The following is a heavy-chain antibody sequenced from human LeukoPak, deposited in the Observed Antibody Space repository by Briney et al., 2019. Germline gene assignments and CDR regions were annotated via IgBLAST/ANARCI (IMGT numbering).Heavy chain of an antibody. CDR3: ARGGSRHPSPEDY. V-gene: IGHV3-23*01. CDR1: GFTFSSYA. D-gene: IGHD1-1*01. Sequence: PGGSLRLSCAASGFTFSSYAMSWVRQAPGKGLEWVSAISGSGGSTYYADSVKGRFTISRGNSKNTLYLQMNSLRAEDTAVYYCARGGSRHPSPEDYWGRGTLVTVSS. J-gene: IGHJ4*02. CDR2: ISGSGGST.